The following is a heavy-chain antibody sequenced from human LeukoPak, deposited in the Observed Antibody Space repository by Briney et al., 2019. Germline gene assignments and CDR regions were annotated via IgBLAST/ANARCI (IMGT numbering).Heavy chain of an antibody. CDR3: AREVIEDWFDP. D-gene: IGHD2/OR15-2a*01. Sequence: SEILSLTWTVSGGSISSYYWNWIRQHPGKGLEWIGYIYYSGSTYYNPSLKSRVTMSVDTSKNQFSLKLSSVTAADTAVYYCAREVIEDWFDPWGQGTLVTVSS. CDR2: IYYSGST. J-gene: IGHJ5*02. V-gene: IGHV4-59*06. CDR1: GGSISSYY.